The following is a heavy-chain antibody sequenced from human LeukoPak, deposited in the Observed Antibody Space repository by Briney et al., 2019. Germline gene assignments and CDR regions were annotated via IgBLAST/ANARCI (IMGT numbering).Heavy chain of an antibody. V-gene: IGHV3-23*01. CDR1: GFTFSSYA. J-gene: IGHJ6*02. CDR2: ISASGGST. D-gene: IGHD5-12*01. Sequence: GGSLRLSCAASGFTFSSYAMSWVRQAPGKGPEWVSTISASGGSTYYADSVKGRFTISRDNSKNTLYLQMNRLRAEDTAVHYCARVLDSGYDWDYYGMDVWGQGTTATISS. CDR3: ARVLDSGYDWDYYGMDV.